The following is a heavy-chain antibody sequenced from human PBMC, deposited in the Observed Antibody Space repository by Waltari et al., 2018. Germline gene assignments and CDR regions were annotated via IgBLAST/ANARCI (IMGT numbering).Heavy chain of an antibody. CDR1: GFTFSSFN. J-gene: IGHJ3*01. CDR2: ISTTGGNI. CDR3: ERDYYHSSYYPM. Sequence: EVQLVESGGGLVQPGGSLRLSCEASGFTFSSFNMTWVRQAPGRGLEWVSYISTTGGNIYYADSVRGRFTISRDNARNSLFLQMNSLRAEDTAVYYCERDYYHSSYYPMWGQGTMVTVSS. D-gene: IGHD3-22*01. V-gene: IGHV3-48*01.